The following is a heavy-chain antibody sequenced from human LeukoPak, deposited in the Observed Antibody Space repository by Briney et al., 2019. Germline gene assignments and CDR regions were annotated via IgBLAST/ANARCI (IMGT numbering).Heavy chain of an antibody. V-gene: IGHV4-59*08. D-gene: IGHD4-17*01. Sequence: SETLSLTCTVSGGSISSYYWSWIRQPPGKGLEWIGYIYYSGSTNYNPSLKSRVTISVGTSKNQFSLKLSSVTAADTAVYYCARRKLRLNWFDPWGQGTLVTVSS. CDR3: ARRKLRLNWFDP. J-gene: IGHJ5*02. CDR1: GGSISSYY. CDR2: IYYSGST.